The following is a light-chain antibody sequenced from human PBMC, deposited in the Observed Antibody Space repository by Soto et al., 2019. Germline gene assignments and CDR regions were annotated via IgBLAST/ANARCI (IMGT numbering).Light chain of an antibody. V-gene: IGKV1-39*01. CDR2: AAS. J-gene: IGKJ2*01. CDR1: QGIETY. CDR3: QQSYSTPYT. Sequence: DIQMTQSPSSLSASVGDRVSITCRTSQGIETYLNWYQQKSGKVPKLLIYAASSLQSGVPSRFSGSGSGTDFTLTISSLQPEDFATYYCQQSYSTPYTFGQGTKVEI.